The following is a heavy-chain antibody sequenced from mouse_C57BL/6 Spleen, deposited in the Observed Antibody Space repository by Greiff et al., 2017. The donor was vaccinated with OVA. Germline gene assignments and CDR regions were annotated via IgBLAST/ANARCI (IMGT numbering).Heavy chain of an antibody. CDR1: GYTFTDYY. CDR2: INPNNGGT. J-gene: IGHJ4*01. Sequence: EVQLQQSGPELVKPGASVKISCKASGYTFTDYYMNWVKQSHGKSLEWIGDINPNNGGTSYNQKFKGKATLTVDKSSSTAYMELRSLTSEDSAVYYCARSKEFYAMDYWGQGTSVTVSS. CDR3: ARSKEFYAMDY. V-gene: IGHV1-26*01.